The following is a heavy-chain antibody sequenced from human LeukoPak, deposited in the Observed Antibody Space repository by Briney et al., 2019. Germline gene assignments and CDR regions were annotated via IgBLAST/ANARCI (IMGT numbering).Heavy chain of an antibody. V-gene: IGHV6-1*01. Sequence: PSQTLSLTCGISGDSVSSNSVAWNWIRQSPSRGLGWLGRTLYRSKWYYEYAVSVKSRITINPDTSKNQFSLEMNSETPEDTAVYYCARGYNYGFDYWGQGTLVTVSS. CDR3: ARGYNYGFDY. CDR1: GDSVSSNSVA. CDR2: TLYRSKWYY. J-gene: IGHJ4*02. D-gene: IGHD5-18*01.